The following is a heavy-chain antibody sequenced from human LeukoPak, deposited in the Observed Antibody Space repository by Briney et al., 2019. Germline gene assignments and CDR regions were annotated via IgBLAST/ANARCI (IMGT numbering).Heavy chain of an antibody. Sequence: SETRSLTCTVSGGSISSGGYYWSWIRQPPGKGLEWMGYIYHSGSTYYNPSLKSRVTISVDRSKNQFSLKLSSVTAADTAVYYCAREYDYVWGSYRPSGLDIWGQGTMVTVSS. J-gene: IGHJ3*02. CDR3: AREYDYVWGSYRPSGLDI. CDR2: IYHSGST. CDR1: GGSISSGGYY. V-gene: IGHV4-30-2*01. D-gene: IGHD3-16*02.